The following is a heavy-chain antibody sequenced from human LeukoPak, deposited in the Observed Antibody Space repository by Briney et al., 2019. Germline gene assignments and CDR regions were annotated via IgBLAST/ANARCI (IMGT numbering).Heavy chain of an antibody. J-gene: IGHJ4*02. CDR3: ARSYYDFWSGLDY. Sequence: PGGSLRLSCAASGFTFDDYAMHWVRHAPGKGLEWVSGISWNGGSTGYADSVKGRFTISRDNAKNSLYLQMNSLRAEDTALYYCARSYYDFWSGLDYWGQGTLVTASS. CDR1: GFTFDDYA. V-gene: IGHV3-20*04. CDR2: ISWNGGST. D-gene: IGHD3-3*01.